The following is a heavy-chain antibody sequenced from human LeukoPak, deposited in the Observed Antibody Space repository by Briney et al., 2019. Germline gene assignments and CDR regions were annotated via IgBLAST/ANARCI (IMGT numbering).Heavy chain of an antibody. CDR2: INHSGST. V-gene: IGHV4-34*01. Sequence: PSETLTLTCAVYGGSFSGYYWSWIRQPPGKGLEWIGEINHSGSTNYNPSLKSRVTISVDTSKNQFSLKLSSVTAADTAVYYCARGGYYSAAYYMDVWRKGTTVTVSS. CDR1: GGSFSGYY. D-gene: IGHD3-22*01. CDR3: ARGGYYSAAYYMDV. J-gene: IGHJ6*03.